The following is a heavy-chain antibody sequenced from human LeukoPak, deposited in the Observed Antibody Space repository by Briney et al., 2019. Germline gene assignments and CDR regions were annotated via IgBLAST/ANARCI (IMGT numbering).Heavy chain of an antibody. Sequence: GGSLRLSCGATGFIFDTHDMRWVRQAAGEGLGGVTFIRSDGYHTYYEDSVKGRFTITRDNSKNTLYLQMNSLRAEDTAVYYCARDFRNTMIVVGYYFDYWGQGALVTVSS. J-gene: IGHJ4*02. CDR3: ARDFRNTMIVVGYYFDY. CDR1: GFIFDTHD. V-gene: IGHV3-30*02. D-gene: IGHD3-22*01. CDR2: IRSDGYHT.